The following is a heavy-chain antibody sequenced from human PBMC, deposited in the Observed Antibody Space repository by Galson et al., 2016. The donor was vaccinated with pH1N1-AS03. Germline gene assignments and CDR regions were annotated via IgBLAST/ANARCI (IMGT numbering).Heavy chain of an antibody. J-gene: IGHJ4*02. CDR3: ARGDGYNYYFDY. CDR1: GFRFTTYW. V-gene: IGHV5-51*03. D-gene: IGHD5-24*01. Sequence: QSGAEVKKPGESPVISCKASGFRFTTYWIAWVRQLPGKGLEWMGFIYPGDSDTKYSPSFQGQVTISADKSISTAYLRWNSLKASDTAMYYCARGDGYNYYFDYWGQGTLVTVSS. CDR2: IYPGDSDT.